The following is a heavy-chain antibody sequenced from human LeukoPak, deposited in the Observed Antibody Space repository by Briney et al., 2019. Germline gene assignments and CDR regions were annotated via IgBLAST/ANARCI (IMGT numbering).Heavy chain of an antibody. CDR2: ISGSGGST. V-gene: IGHV3-23*01. D-gene: IGHD5-12*01. CDR1: GFTFSSYA. J-gene: IGHJ4*02. Sequence: PGGSLRLSCAASGFTFSSYAMSWVRQAPGKGLEWVSAISGSGGSTYYADSVKGRFTISRDNSKNTLYLQMNSLRAEDTAVYYCAKGRLRTRRGYSGYDSLDYWGQGTLVTVSS. CDR3: AKGRLRTRRGYSGYDSLDY.